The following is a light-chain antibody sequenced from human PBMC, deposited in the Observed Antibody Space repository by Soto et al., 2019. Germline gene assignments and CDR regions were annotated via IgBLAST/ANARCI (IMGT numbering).Light chain of an antibody. V-gene: IGKV1-39*01. Sequence: DIQMTQSPSSLSASVGDRVTITCRASQSISSYLHWYQQIPWKAPKLLIYAASSLQSGVPSRFSGSGSGTDFTLTISSLQPEDFATYFCQQSYSSPLTFGGGTKVEIK. J-gene: IGKJ4*01. CDR3: QQSYSSPLT. CDR1: QSISSY. CDR2: AAS.